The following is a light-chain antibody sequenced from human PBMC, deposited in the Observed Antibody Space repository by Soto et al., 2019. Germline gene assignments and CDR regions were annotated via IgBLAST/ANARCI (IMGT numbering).Light chain of an antibody. J-gene: IGLJ2*01. Sequence: ALTQPASVSGSPGQSITISCTGTSSDVGGYNYVSWYQQHPGKAPKLMIYDVTNRPSGVSNRFSGSKSGNTASLTISGLQAEDEADYYCSSYTSSSTVVFGGGTKLTVL. CDR1: SSDVGGYNY. CDR3: SSYTSSSTVV. V-gene: IGLV2-14*01. CDR2: DVT.